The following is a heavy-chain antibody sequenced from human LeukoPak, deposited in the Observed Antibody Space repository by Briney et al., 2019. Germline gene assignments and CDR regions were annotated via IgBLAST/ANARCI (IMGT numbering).Heavy chain of an antibody. Sequence: SETLSLTCTVSGGSISSDGYYWSWIRQHPGKGLEWIGYIYYSGSTYYNPSLKSRVTISVDTSKNQFSLKLSSVTAADTAVYYCARGASLVVPAATFFDYWGQGTLVTVSS. D-gene: IGHD2-2*01. CDR1: GGSISSDGYY. CDR3: ARGASLVVPAATFFDY. J-gene: IGHJ4*02. CDR2: IYYSGST. V-gene: IGHV4-31*03.